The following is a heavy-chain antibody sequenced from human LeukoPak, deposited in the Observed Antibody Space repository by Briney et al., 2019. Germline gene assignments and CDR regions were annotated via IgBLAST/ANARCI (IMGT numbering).Heavy chain of an antibody. J-gene: IGHJ5*02. Sequence: GASVKVSCKASGYTFTGYYMHWVRQAPGQGLEWMGWISPNSGGTNYAQNFQGRVTMTRDTSISTAYMELSSLRSEDTAVYYCARGEVEPLGGNWLVHWFDPWGQGTLVTVSS. V-gene: IGHV1-2*02. CDR3: ARGEVEPLGGNWLVHWFDP. D-gene: IGHD6-19*01. CDR1: GYTFTGYY. CDR2: ISPNSGGT.